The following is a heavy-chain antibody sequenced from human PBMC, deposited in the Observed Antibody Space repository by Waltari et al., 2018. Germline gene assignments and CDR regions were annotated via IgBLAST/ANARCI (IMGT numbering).Heavy chain of an antibody. CDR3: ARDWAAVADDAFDI. D-gene: IGHD6-19*01. V-gene: IGHV3-21*03. J-gene: IGHJ3*02. Sequence: EVQLVESGGGLVKPGGSLRLSCAASGFTFSSYSMNWVRQAPGKGLEWVSSISSSSSSYIYYADSVKGRFTISRDNAKNSLYLQMNSLRAEDTAVYYCARDWAAVADDAFDIWGQGTMVTVSS. CDR2: ISSSSSSYI. CDR1: GFTFSSYS.